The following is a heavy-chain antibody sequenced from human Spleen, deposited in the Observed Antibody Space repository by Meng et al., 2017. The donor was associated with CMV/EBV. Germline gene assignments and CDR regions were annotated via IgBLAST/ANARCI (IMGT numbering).Heavy chain of an antibody. J-gene: IGHJ4*02. D-gene: IGHD5-18*01. CDR1: GFIFSSYA. CDR2: ISYDGSKK. CDR3: ARDTASDY. V-gene: IGHV3-30-3*01. Sequence: LGLSCAASGFIFSSYAMHWVRQAPSKGLEGVADISYDGSKKYYADSVKGRFTISRDNSKNTLYLQMDSLRPEDTAVYYCARDTASDYWGQGTLVTVSS.